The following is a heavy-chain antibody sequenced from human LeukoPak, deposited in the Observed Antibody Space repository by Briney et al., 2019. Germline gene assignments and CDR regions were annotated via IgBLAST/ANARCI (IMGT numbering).Heavy chain of an antibody. V-gene: IGHV1-18*01. Sequence: ASVKASCKASGYTFTSYGISWMRQAPGQGLEWMGWISAYNGNTNYAQKFQGRVTITADESTSTAYMELSSLRSEDTAVYYCARGNDGNYADYWGQGTLVTVSS. CDR1: GYTFTSYG. CDR3: ARGNDGNYADY. D-gene: IGHD4/OR15-4a*01. J-gene: IGHJ4*02. CDR2: ISAYNGNT.